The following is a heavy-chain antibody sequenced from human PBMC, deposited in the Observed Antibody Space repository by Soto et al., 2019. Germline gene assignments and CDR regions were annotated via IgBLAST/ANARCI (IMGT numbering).Heavy chain of an antibody. CDR3: ARVAVAARPRWYNWFDP. Sequence: QEQLVQSGAEVKKPGASVKVSCKTSGYTFTDHDINWVRQATGQGLEWIGWMNPNSGETGYAQKFQGRVTMTRSASLSTAYLELSSLRSEDTAVYYCARVAVAARPRWYNWFDPWGQGTLVTVSS. V-gene: IGHV1-8*01. CDR2: MNPNSGET. D-gene: IGHD2-15*01. CDR1: GYTFTDHD. J-gene: IGHJ5*02.